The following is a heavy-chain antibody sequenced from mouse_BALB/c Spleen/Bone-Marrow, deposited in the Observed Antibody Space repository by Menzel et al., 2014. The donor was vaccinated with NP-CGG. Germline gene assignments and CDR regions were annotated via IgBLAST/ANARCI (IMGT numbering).Heavy chain of an antibody. CDR2: IDPENGNT. D-gene: IGHD2-14*01. CDR3: ASYRYAWYFDV. V-gene: IGHV14-1*02. J-gene: IGHJ1*01. Sequence: EVMLVESGAEFVRSGASVKLSCTASGFNIKDYYMHWVKQRPEQGLEWIGWIDPENGNTKYDPKFQGKATITADTSSNTAYLQLSSLTSEDTAVYYCASYRYAWYFDVWGAGTTVTVSS. CDR1: GFNIKDYY.